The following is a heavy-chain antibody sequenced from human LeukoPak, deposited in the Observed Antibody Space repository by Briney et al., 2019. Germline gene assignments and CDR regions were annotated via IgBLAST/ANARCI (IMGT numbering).Heavy chain of an antibody. D-gene: IGHD1-7*01. V-gene: IGHV3-53*05. Sequence: GGSLRLSCAASGLTVSSNYMSWVRQAPGKGLEWVSVIYSGGSTYYADSVKGRFTISRDNSKNTLYLQMNSLRAKDTAVYYCAREGGYWNYYFDYWGQGTLVTVSS. CDR3: AREGGYWNYYFDY. CDR2: IYSGGST. CDR1: GLTVSSNY. J-gene: IGHJ4*02.